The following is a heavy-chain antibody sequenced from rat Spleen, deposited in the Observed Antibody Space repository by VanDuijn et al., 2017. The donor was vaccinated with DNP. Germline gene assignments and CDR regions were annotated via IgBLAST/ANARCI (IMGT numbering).Heavy chain of an antibody. CDR3: ARHAGPGYKGYFDY. V-gene: IGHV2-72*01. Sequence: QVQLKESGPGLVQPSQTLSLACTVSGFSLTSNGVGWVRQPLGKGLVWMGTIWAGGSTNYNSAVQSRLSISRDTSKRQVFLKMNSLQPEDTGTYYGARHAGPGYKGYFDYCGQGVMVTVSS. D-gene: IGHD1-4*01. CDR1: GFSLTSNG. J-gene: IGHJ2*01. CDR2: IWAGGST.